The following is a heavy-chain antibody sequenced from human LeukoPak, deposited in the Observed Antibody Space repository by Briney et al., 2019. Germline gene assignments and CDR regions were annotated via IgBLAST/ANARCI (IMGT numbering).Heavy chain of an antibody. D-gene: IGHD7-27*01. CDR3: ARATGDSQLPDAFDI. CDR2: FDPEDGET. CDR1: GYTLTELS. Sequence: GASVKVSCKVSGYTLTELSMHWVRQAPGKGLEWMGGFDPEDGETIYAQKFQGRVTMTEDTSTDTAYMELSSLRSEDTAVYYCARATGDSQLPDAFDIWGQGTMVTVSS. V-gene: IGHV1-24*01. J-gene: IGHJ3*02.